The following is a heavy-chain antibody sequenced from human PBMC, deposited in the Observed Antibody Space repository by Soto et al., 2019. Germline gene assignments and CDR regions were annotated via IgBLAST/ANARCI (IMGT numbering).Heavy chain of an antibody. CDR3: SRDRGRDGYNRHLNDAFDI. V-gene: IGHV3-33*01. D-gene: IGHD5-12*01. J-gene: IGHJ3*02. CDR1: GFTFSSYG. CDR2: IWYDGSNK. Sequence: TGGSLRLSCAASGFTFSSYGMHWVRQAPGKGLEWVAVIWYDGSNKYYADSVKGRFTISRDNSKNTLYLQMNSLRAEDTAVYYCSRDRGRDGYNRHLNDAFDIWGQGTMVTVSS.